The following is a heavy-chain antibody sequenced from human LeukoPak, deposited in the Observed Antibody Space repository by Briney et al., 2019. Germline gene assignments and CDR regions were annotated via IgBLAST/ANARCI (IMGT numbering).Heavy chain of an antibody. CDR3: ARRVAWFGEADPNFDY. CDR2: IYYSGST. CDR1: GASISSYY. Sequence: PSESLSLACTVAGASISSYYTGWIRQPPGNGLEWIGYIYYSGSTNYNPSLKSRVTISVDTSKNQFSLKLSSVTAADTAVYYCARRVAWFGEADPNFDYWGQGTLVTVSS. J-gene: IGHJ4*02. D-gene: IGHD3-10*01. V-gene: IGHV4-59*08.